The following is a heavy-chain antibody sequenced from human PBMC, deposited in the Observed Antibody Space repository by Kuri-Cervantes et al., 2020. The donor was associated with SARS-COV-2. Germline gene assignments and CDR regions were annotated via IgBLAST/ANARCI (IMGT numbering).Heavy chain of an antibody. CDR1: GFPFWNYG. V-gene: IGHV3-30*02. D-gene: IGHD3-3*01. CDR2: IRYDGHSE. J-gene: IGHJ4*02. CDR3: AKSNPHSDYYFDY. Sequence: GESLKIYCAPSGFPFWNYGMHWVRLAPGKGLEWMAFIRYDGHSEDYAHSVKGRFTVSRDNSKKTLYLQMNSLTTEDTAVYYCAKSNPHSDYYFDYWGQGTLVTVSS.